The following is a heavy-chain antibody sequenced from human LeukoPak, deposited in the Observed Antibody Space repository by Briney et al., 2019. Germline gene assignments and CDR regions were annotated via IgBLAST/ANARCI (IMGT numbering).Heavy chain of an antibody. J-gene: IGHJ4*02. CDR3: ARQGSDYYALDY. CDR2: ISGSSTYI. V-gene: IGHV3-21*01. Sequence: GGSLRLSCAASGFTFSSYSMNWVRQAPGKGLDWVSSISGSSTYIFYADSVKGRFTISRDNAKNSLYLQMNSLRAEDTAVYYCARQGSDYYALDYWGQGTLVTVTS. CDR1: GFTFSSYS. D-gene: IGHD3-3*01.